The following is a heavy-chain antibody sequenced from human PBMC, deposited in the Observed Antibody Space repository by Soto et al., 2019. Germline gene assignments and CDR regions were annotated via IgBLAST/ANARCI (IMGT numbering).Heavy chain of an antibody. CDR1: GGSISSYY. V-gene: IGHV4-59*12. CDR2: IYYSGST. J-gene: IGHJ5*02. D-gene: IGHD6-13*01. Sequence: PSETLSLTCTVSGGSISSYYWSWIRQPPGKGLEWIGYIYYSGSTNYNPSLKSRVTISVDTSKSQFSLKLSSVSAADTAVYYCARGHESNGWSAWFAPWGQGTLVPVSS. CDR3: ARGHESNGWSAWFAP.